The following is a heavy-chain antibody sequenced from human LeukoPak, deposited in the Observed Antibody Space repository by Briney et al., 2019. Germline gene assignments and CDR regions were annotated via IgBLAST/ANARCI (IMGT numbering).Heavy chain of an antibody. CDR1: GFTFSSYS. J-gene: IGHJ4*02. CDR3: AKDSSSRGWYFEH. CDR2: ISSSSSYI. D-gene: IGHD6-19*01. V-gene: IGHV3-21*01. Sequence: GGYLRLSCAASGFTFSSYSMNWVRQAPGKGLEWVSSISSSSSYIYYADSVKGRFTISRDNAKNSLYLQMNSLRAEDTAVYFCAKDSSSRGWYFEHWGQGTLVTVSS.